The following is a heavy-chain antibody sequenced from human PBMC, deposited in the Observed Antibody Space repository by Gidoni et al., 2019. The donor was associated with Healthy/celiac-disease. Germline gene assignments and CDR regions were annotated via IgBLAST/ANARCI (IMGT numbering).Heavy chain of an antibody. CDR2: ISYDGSNK. J-gene: IGHJ4*02. V-gene: IGHV3-30-3*01. CDR3: ARGSMVRGEGTPGADY. D-gene: IGHD3-10*01. CDR1: GFPFSSYA. Sequence: QVQLVESGGGVVQPGRSLRLSCAASGFPFSSYAMHWVRQAPGKGLEWVAVISYDGSNKYYADSVKGRFTISRDNSKNTLYLQMNSLRAEDTAVYYCARGSMVRGEGTPGADYWGQGTLVTVSS.